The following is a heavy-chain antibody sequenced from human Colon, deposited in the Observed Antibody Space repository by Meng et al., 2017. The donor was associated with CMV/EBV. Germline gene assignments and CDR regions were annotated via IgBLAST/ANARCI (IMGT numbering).Heavy chain of an antibody. CDR1: GFTFSSYW. CDR3: ARGPTEDYWSGFRPREFDS. CDR2: IKQDESER. V-gene: IGHV3-7*01. J-gene: IGHJ4*02. D-gene: IGHD3-3*01. Sequence: GGSLRLSCAAAGFTFSSYWMSWVRQAPGKGLQWVANIKQDESERYYVDSVKGRFTISRDNAKNSVYLQMTALRVEDTAIYYCARGPTEDYWSGFRPREFDSWGQGVLVTVSS.